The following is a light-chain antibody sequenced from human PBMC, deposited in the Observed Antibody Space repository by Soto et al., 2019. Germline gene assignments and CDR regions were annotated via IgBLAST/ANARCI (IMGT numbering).Light chain of an antibody. J-gene: IGKJ5*01. Sequence: EIVLTQSPATLSFSPWERSTLSFRASQSVSSYLAWYQHKPGQAPRLLIYGTSSRATGIPDRFSGSGSGTDFTLTISRLEPEDFAVYYCQQYGSSITFGQGTRLEI. CDR1: QSVSSY. V-gene: IGKV3-20*01. CDR2: GTS. CDR3: QQYGSSIT.